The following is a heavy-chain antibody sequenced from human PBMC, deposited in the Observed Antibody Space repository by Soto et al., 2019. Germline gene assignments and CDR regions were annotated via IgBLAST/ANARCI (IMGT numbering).Heavy chain of an antibody. J-gene: IGHJ4*02. CDR2: IDPSDSQT. CDR1: GYSFAVYC. V-gene: IGHV5-10-1*01. Sequence: GESLKISCKGSGYSFAVYCITWVLQKPWKGLEWMGRIDPSDSQTYYSPSFRGHVTISVTKSITTVFLQWSSLRASDTAMYYCARQIYDSDTGPNFQYYFDSWGQGTPVTVSS. D-gene: IGHD3-22*01. CDR3: ARQIYDSDTGPNFQYYFDS.